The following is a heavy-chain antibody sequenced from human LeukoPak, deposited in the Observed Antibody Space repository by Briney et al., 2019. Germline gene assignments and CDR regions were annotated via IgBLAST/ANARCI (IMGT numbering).Heavy chain of an antibody. CDR3: ARAAFDEGSGTYSPDY. J-gene: IGHJ4*02. V-gene: IGHV1-2*02. CDR1: GYTFTGYY. D-gene: IGHD1-7*01. Sequence: ASVKVSCKASGYTFTGYYIHWVRQAPGQGLEWMGWINPNTGGLNYAQKFQGRVTMTRDTSISTAYMELSRLTSDDTAMFYCARAAFDEGSGTYSPDYWGQGTLVTVSS. CDR2: INPNTGGL.